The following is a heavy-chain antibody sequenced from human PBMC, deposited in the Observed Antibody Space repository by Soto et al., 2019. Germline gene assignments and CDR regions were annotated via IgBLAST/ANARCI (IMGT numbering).Heavy chain of an antibody. D-gene: IGHD3-22*01. J-gene: IGHJ4*02. CDR1: GGSISSGGYY. V-gene: IGHV4-31*03. CDR3: ARAPDYYDSSGYYGH. Sequence: SETLSLTCTVSGGSISSGGYYWSWIRQHPGKGLEWIGYIYYSGSTYYNPSLKSRVTISVDTSKNQFSLKLSSVTAADTAVYYCARAPDYYDSSGYYGHRGQGTLVTVSS. CDR2: IYYSGST.